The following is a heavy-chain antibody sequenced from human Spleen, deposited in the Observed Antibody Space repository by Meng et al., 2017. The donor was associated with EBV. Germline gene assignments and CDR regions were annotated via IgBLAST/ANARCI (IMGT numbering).Heavy chain of an antibody. CDR3: AREGSQ. D-gene: IGHD3-10*01. J-gene: IGHJ4*02. CDR1: GYSFSTFY. V-gene: IGHV1-46*01. Sequence: QGQQVQCVAGVKKPGATVKVSCKASGYSFSTFYIYWVRQAPGQGLEWMRLIRTSGGSTTYAQQFQGRVTMTSDTSTGTVYMELSSLRSEDTAVYYCAREGSQWGQGTLVTVSS. CDR2: IRTSGGST.